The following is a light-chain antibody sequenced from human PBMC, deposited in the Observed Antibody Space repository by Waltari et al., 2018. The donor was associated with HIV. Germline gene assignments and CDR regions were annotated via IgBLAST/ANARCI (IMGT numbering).Light chain of an antibody. CDR3: QQRSNWI. CDR1: QSVSSY. J-gene: IGKJ5*01. Sequence: ELVLTQSPAPLSLSPGERATLSCRASQSVSSYLAWYQPKPGQAPRLLIYDASNRATGIPARFSGSGSGTDFTLTISSLEPEDFAVYYCQQRSNWIFGQGTRLEIK. V-gene: IGKV3-11*01. CDR2: DAS.